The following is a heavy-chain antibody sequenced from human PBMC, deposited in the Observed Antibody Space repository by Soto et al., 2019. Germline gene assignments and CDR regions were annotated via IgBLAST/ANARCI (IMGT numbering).Heavy chain of an antibody. CDR2: IWDDGRNK. CDR3: ARDPSEGSYYVFDY. Sequence: QVQLVESGGGVVQPGRSLRLSCATSGFTFGSFGIHWVRQAPGKGLEWVAVIWDDGRNKYYADSVKGRFTISRDNFKNTLYLQMSSLRAEDTAVYYCARDPSEGSYYVFDYWGQGALVTVSS. D-gene: IGHD3-10*01. CDR1: GFTFGSFG. J-gene: IGHJ4*02. V-gene: IGHV3-33*01.